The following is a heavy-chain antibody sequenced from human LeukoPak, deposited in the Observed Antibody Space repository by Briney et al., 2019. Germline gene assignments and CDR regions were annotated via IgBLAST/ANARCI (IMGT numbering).Heavy chain of an antibody. CDR1: GDTFTGYY. D-gene: IGHD2-21*01. CDR3: ARRDCGGDCPSQH. Sequence: GAAVKVSCKASGDTFTGYYMRWVRQAPGQGLEWMGWINPNSGGTNYAQKFQGRVTMTRDTSISTAYMELSRLRSDDTAVYYCARRDCGGDCPSQHWGQGTLVTVSS. CDR2: INPNSGGT. J-gene: IGHJ1*01. V-gene: IGHV1-2*02.